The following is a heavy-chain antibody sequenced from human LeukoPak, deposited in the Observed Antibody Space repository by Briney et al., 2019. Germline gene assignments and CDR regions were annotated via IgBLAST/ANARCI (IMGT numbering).Heavy chain of an antibody. CDR2: IYYSGST. D-gene: IGHD3-10*01. J-gene: IGHJ3*02. CDR1: GCSITSYY. CDR3: ARHLELLWFGELRKGAFDI. Sequence: SETLSLTCTVSGCSITSYYWSWIRQPPGKGLEWIGSIYYSGSTYYNPSLKSRVTISVDTSKNQFSLKLSSVTAADTAVYYSARHLELLWFGELRKGAFDIWGQGTMVTVSS. V-gene: IGHV4-39*01.